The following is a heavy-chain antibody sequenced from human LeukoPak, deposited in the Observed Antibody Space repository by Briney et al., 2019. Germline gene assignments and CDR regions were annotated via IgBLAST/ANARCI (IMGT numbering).Heavy chain of an antibody. D-gene: IGHD6-13*01. CDR2: VFSGGAT. J-gene: IGHJ4*02. Sequence: GGSLRLSCVASGFSFSDSWMSWVRQAPGKGLEWVSVVFSGGATRYADSVTGRFTVSRGTSKNTVYLQMTGLGADDTAVYYCARFDPFGTTWSEDWGQGTLVTVSS. CDR1: GFSFSDSW. V-gene: IGHV3-66*01. CDR3: ARFDPFGTTWSED.